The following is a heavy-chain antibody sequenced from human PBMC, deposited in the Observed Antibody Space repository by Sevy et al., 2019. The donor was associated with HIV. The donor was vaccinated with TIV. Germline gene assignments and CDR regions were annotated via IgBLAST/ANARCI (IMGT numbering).Heavy chain of an antibody. CDR2: LSYDGCNK. CDR1: GFTFSSFA. CDR3: ARARVGPGDY. Sequence: GGSLSLSGAASGFTFSSFAIHWARQAPGKGLGWVAVLSYDGCNKYYADSVKGRFTISRDNSKNALYLQMNSLRAEDTAVYYCARARVGPGDYWGQGTLVTVSS. J-gene: IGHJ4*02. D-gene: IGHD2-2*01. V-gene: IGHV3-30-3*01.